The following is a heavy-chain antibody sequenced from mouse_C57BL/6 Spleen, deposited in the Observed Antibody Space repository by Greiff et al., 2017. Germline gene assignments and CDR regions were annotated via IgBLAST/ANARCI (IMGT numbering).Heavy chain of an antibody. CDR3: ARWGLPAWFAY. D-gene: IGHD2-2*01. Sequence: VQLQESGPELVKPGASVKLSCKASGYTFTSYDINWVKQRPGQGLEWIGWIYPRDGSTKYNEKFKGKATLTVDTSSSTAYMELHSLTSEDSAVYFCARWGLPAWFAYWGQGALVTVSA. J-gene: IGHJ3*01. V-gene: IGHV1-85*01. CDR2: IYPRDGST. CDR1: GYTFTSYD.